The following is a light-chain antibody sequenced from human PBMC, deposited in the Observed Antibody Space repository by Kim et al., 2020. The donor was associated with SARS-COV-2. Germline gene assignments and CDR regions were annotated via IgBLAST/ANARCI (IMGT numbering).Light chain of an antibody. J-gene: IGLJ2*01. CDR3: NSRDSNAYVV. V-gene: IGLV3-19*01. Sequence: SSELTQDPAVSVALGQTVRITCQGDSLRTYYATWYQQKPGQAPKVVIYGKDNRPSGDPDRFSGSSSGNTAYLTITGTQAGDEADYYCNSRDSNAYVVFGG. CDR2: GKD. CDR1: SLRTYY.